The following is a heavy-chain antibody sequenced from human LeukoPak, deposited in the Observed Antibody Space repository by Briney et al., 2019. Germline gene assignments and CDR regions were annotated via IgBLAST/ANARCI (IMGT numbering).Heavy chain of an antibody. CDR1: GGSISSYY. Sequence: SETLSLTCTVSGGSISSYYWGWIRQPPGKGLEWIGSIYYSGSTYYNPSLKSRVTISVDTSKNQFSLKLSSVTAADTAVYYCASPPGEYYYDSSGYYYSYAFDIWGQGTMVTVSS. V-gene: IGHV4-39*01. D-gene: IGHD3-22*01. CDR3: ASPPGEYYYDSSGYYYSYAFDI. J-gene: IGHJ3*02. CDR2: IYYSGST.